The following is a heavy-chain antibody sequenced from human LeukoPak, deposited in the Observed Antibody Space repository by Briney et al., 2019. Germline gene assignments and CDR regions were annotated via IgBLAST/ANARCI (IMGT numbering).Heavy chain of an antibody. J-gene: IGHJ4*02. CDR2: IYYSGST. D-gene: IGHD5-18*01. CDR3: ARVEGGYGPLDY. V-gene: IGHV4-31*03. CDR1: GGSISSGGYY. Sequence: PSETLSLTCTVSGGSISSGGYYWSWIRQHPGKGLEWIGYIYYSGSTYYNPSLKSRVTISVDTSKNQFSLKLSSVTAADTAVYYCARVEGGYGPLDYWGQGTLVTVSS.